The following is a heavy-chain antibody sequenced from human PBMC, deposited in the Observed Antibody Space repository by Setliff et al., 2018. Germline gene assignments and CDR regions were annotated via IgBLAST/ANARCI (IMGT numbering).Heavy chain of an antibody. D-gene: IGHD1-26*01. Sequence: SETLSLTCAVSGGPTIGYYWTWIRQAPGKGLEWIGYIHPWGGSSESTNYSPSLKSRITISLDKSKSQFSLKLTSVAVADTAVYYCARGLHSGTYWGTRPLGLDYWGQGSLVTVSS. V-gene: IGHV4-59*08. J-gene: IGHJ4*02. CDR2: IHPWGGSSEST. CDR3: ARGLHSGTYWGTRPLGLDY. CDR1: GGPTIGYY.